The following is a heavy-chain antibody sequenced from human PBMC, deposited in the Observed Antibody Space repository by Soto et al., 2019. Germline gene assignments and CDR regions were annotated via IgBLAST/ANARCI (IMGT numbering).Heavy chain of an antibody. CDR3: ATVVVVASNLRDDAFDI. J-gene: IGHJ3*02. Sequence: SETLSLTCQVYGGSFSGYDWSWIRQPPGKGLEWIGEIHQSGSTNYNPSLKSRLTISIDTSKNQFSLKLTSVTAADTAVYYCATVVVVASNLRDDAFDIWGQGTMVTVSS. V-gene: IGHV4-34*01. CDR1: GGSFSGYD. D-gene: IGHD2-15*01. CDR2: IHQSGST.